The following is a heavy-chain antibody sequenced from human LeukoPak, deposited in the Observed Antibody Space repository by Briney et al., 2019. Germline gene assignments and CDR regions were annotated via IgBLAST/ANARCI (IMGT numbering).Heavy chain of an antibody. V-gene: IGHV4-30-2*01. CDR1: GGSISSGGYS. J-gene: IGHJ3*02. Sequence: SETLSLTCAVSGGSISSGGYSWSWIRQPPGKGLEWIGYIYHSGSTYYNPSLKSRVTISVDKSKNQFSLKLSSVTAADTAVYYCARDLPLDYAEIWGQGTMVTVSS. CDR3: ARDLPLDYAEI. D-gene: IGHD4-17*01. CDR2: IYHSGST.